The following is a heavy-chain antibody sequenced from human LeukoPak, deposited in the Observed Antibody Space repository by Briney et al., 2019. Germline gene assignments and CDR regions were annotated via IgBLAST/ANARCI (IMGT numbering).Heavy chain of an antibody. CDR1: GYSFTSYW. V-gene: IGHV5-51*01. Sequence: GESLKISCKVSGYSFTSYWISWVRQMPGKGLEWMAIIYPGDSDTRYSPSFQGQVTISADTAYLQWSSLKASDTAMYYCARLSSSRWYFDFWGQGTLVTVSS. CDR2: IYPGDSDT. D-gene: IGHD6-13*01. CDR3: ARLSSSRWYFDF. J-gene: IGHJ4*02.